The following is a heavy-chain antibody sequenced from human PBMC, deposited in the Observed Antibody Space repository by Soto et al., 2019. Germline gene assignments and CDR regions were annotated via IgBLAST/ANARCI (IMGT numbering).Heavy chain of an antibody. J-gene: IGHJ6*03. CDR3: ARAPDPQLRYFDWLSGSYYYYYYMAV. V-gene: IGHV3-11*01. CDR1: GFTFSDYY. CDR2: ISSSGSTI. Sequence: PGGSLRLSCAASGFTFSDYYMGWIRQAPGKGLEWVSYISSSGSTIYYADSVKGRFTISRDNAKNSLYLQMNSLRAEDTAVYYCARAPDPQLRYFDWLSGSYYYYYYMAVWGKGTTVTVSS. D-gene: IGHD3-9*01.